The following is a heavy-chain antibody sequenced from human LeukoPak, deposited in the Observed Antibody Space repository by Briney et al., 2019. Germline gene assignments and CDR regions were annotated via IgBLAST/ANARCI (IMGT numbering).Heavy chain of an antibody. CDR1: GFTVSSNY. V-gene: IGHV4-39*01. CDR3: ARQTGSGLFILP. CDR2: IYYSGST. J-gene: IGHJ4*02. D-gene: IGHD3/OR15-3a*01. Sequence: GSLRLSCAASGFTVSSNYMSWVRPPPGNGLEWIGSIYYSGSTYYNPSLKSRVTISVDTSKNQFSLRLTSVTAADTAVYYCARQTGSGLFILPGGQGTLVTVSS.